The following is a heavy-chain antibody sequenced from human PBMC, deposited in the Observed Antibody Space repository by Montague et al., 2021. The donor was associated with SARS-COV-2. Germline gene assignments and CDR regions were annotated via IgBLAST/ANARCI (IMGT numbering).Heavy chain of an antibody. V-gene: IGHV4-28*01. J-gene: IGHJ4*02. D-gene: IGHD5-24*01. CDR1: GYSISSSNW. CDR2: IYHTGST. CDR3: AKSADHNYFLDS. Sequence: SETLSLTCAVSGYSISSSNWWGWIRQAPGRGLEWIGYIYHTGSTYYNPSLKSRVTMSVDKSNNLFSLELSSVTAMDTAVYYCAKSADHNYFLDSWGQGTPVTVSS.